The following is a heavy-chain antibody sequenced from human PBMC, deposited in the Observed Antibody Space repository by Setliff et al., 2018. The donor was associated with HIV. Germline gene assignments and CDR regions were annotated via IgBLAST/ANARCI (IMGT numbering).Heavy chain of an antibody. V-gene: IGHV4-61*09. Sequence: SETLSLTCTVSGGSISSGSYYWSWIRQPAGKGLEWIGHIYTSGSTNYNPSLKSRVTISIDTSKNQLFLKLTSVPAADTAVYYCARGAPYGSGRHRWNYWGQGTLVTVSS. CDR1: GGSISSGSYY. D-gene: IGHD3-10*01. CDR2: IYTSGST. J-gene: IGHJ4*02. CDR3: ARGAPYGSGRHRWNY.